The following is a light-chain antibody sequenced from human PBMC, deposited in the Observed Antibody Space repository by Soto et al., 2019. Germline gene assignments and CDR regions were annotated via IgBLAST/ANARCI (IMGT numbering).Light chain of an antibody. CDR2: DAS. J-gene: IGKJ2*01. V-gene: IGKV1-33*01. CDR1: QDISKY. Sequence: DIQMTQSPSSLSASIGDRVTITCQASQDISKYLNWYQQKPGKAPKLLIFDASNLETGVPSRFTGSGSGTDFTFTISSLQPEDIATYYCRQYDNRPYTFGQGTKLEIK. CDR3: RQYDNRPYT.